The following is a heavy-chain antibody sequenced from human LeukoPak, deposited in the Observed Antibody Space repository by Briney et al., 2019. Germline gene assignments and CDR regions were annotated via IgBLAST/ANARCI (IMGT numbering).Heavy chain of an antibody. V-gene: IGHV3-11*06. CDR3: ARMVGRNAMIVAY. CDR2: ISSSTSYT. D-gene: IGHD3-22*01. CDR1: GFTFSDYY. J-gene: IGHJ4*02. Sequence: GGSLRLSCAASGFTFSDYYMSWIRQAPGMGLEWVSYISSSTSYTNYADSVKGRFTISRDNAKNSLYLQMNSLRAEDTAVYFCARMVGRNAMIVAYRGQGTLVTVSS.